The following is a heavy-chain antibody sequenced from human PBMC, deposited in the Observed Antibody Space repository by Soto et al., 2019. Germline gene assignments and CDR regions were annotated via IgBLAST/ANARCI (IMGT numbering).Heavy chain of an antibody. V-gene: IGHV5-10-1*01. CDR3: ARHNYCSSTSCFYYYGMDV. CDR1: GYSFTNYW. J-gene: IGHJ6*02. Sequence: PGESLKISCNGSGYSFTNYWISWLRQMPGKGLEWMGKIDPSDSYTNYSPSFQGHVTVSADKSSSTAYLQWSSLKASDTAIYYCARHNYCSSTSCFYYYGMDVWGQGTTVTVSS. CDR2: IDPSDSYT. D-gene: IGHD2-2*01.